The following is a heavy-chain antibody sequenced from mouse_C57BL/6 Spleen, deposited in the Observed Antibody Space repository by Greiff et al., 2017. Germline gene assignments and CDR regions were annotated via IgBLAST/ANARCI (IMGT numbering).Heavy chain of an antibody. CDR1: GYTFTDYY. CDR3: ARDGSYYGNRDYYAMDY. CDR2: INPNNGGT. V-gene: IGHV1-26*01. D-gene: IGHD2-10*01. Sequence: EVQLQQSGPELVKPGASVKISCKASGYTFTDYYMNWVKQSHGKSLEWIGDINPNNGGTSYNQKFKGKATLTVDKSSSTAYMELRSLTSEDSAVYYCARDGSYYGNRDYYAMDYWGQGTSVTVSS. J-gene: IGHJ4*01.